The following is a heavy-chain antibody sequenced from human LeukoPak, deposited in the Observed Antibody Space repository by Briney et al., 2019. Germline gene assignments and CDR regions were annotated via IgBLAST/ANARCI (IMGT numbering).Heavy chain of an antibody. CDR2: ISGSGGST. CDR1: GFTFSSYA. Sequence: GGSLRLSCAASGFTFSSYAMSWVRQAPGKGLEWVSAISGSGGSTYYADSVKGRFTISRDNSKNTLYLQMNSLRAEDTAVYYCAKEEGGTYYDFWSGYYIFDYWGQGTLVTVSS. D-gene: IGHD3-3*01. V-gene: IGHV3-23*01. CDR3: AKEEGGTYYDFWSGYYIFDY. J-gene: IGHJ4*02.